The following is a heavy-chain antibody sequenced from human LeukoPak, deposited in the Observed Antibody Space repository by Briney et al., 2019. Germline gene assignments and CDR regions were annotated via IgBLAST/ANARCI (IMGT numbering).Heavy chain of an antibody. CDR2: IYTSGST. CDR3: ARESTYLAATYYYYYMDV. Sequence: PSETLSLTCTVSGGSISSYYWSWIRQPAGKGLEWIGRIYTSGSTNYNPSLKSRVTMSVDTSKNQFSLKLSSVTAADTAVYYCARESTYLAATYYYYYMDVWGKGTTVTISS. CDR1: GGSISSYY. J-gene: IGHJ6*03. D-gene: IGHD2-15*01. V-gene: IGHV4-4*07.